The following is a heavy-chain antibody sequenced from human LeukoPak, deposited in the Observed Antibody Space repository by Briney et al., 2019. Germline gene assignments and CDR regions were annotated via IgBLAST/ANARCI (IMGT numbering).Heavy chain of an antibody. D-gene: IGHD6-13*01. V-gene: IGHV4-39*07. Sequence: SETLSLTCTVSGVTISSSSYYWGWIRQPPGKGLEWIGSIYCSGSTYYNPSLKSLTTISVDTSKNQFSLKLSSVPAADTAVYYCAGGNARRPCVGIRVVFDYWGQGTLVTVSS. CDR2: IYCSGST. CDR3: AGGNARRPCVGIRVVFDY. CDR1: GVTISSSSYY. J-gene: IGHJ4*02.